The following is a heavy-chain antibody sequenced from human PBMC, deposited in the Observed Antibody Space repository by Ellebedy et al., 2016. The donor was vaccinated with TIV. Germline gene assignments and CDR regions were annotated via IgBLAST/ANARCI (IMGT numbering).Heavy chain of an antibody. CDR3: AREAGAWRYCSGGSCYGFDY. Sequence: SETLSLTCTVSGGSISSYYWSWSRQPPGKGLEWIGYIYYSGSTNYNPSLKSRVTISVDTSKNQFSLKLSSVTAADTAVYYCAREAGAWRYCSGGSCYGFDYWGQGTLVTVSS. CDR2: IYYSGST. D-gene: IGHD2-15*01. CDR1: GGSISSYY. J-gene: IGHJ4*02. V-gene: IGHV4-59*12.